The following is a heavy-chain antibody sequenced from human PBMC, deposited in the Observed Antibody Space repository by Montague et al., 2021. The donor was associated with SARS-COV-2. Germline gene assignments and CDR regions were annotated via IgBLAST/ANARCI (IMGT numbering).Heavy chain of an antibody. D-gene: IGHD1-14*01. CDR3: ATDRAGHYYLDN. V-gene: IGHV4-39*07. J-gene: IGHJ4*02. CDR1: GGSTKTMRYY. Sequence: SETLSLTCSVSGGSTKTMRYYWDWIRQSPGKGLEWIASVYYTGHTYYTPSLAARTAISLDTSTNHFSLTLSSVAADDTAIYYCATDRAGHYYLDNWGQGTPVIVSS. CDR2: VYYTGHT.